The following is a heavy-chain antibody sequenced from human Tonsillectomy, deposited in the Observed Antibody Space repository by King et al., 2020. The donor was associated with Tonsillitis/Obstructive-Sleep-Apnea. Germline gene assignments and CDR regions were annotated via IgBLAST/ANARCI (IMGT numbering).Heavy chain of an antibody. V-gene: IGHV4-59*08. Sequence: QLQESGPGLVKPSETLSLTCTVSGGSISSYYWSWIRQPPGKGLEWIGYIYYSGSTNYNPSLKSRVTISVDTSKNQFSLKLSSVTAADTAVYYCARLAEYCTNGVCYTEWFDPWGQGTLVTVSS. CDR1: GGSISSYY. J-gene: IGHJ5*02. CDR3: ARLAEYCTNGVCYTEWFDP. CDR2: IYYSGST. D-gene: IGHD2-8*01.